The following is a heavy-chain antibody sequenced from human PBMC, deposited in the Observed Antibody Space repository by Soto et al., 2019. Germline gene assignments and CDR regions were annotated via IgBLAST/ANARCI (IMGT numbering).Heavy chain of an antibody. CDR2: IYTSGST. D-gene: IGHD6-19*01. J-gene: IGHJ4*02. V-gene: IGHV4-4*07. CDR3: ARGGLMSSGWDYYFDY. CDR1: GGSISSYY. Sequence: QVQLQESGPGLVKPSETLSLTCTVSGGSISSYYWSWXRQPXXXXXEWIGRIYTSGSTNYNPSLKSRVTMSVDTSKNQFSLKLSSVTAADTAVYYCARGGLMSSGWDYYFDYWGQGTLVTVSS.